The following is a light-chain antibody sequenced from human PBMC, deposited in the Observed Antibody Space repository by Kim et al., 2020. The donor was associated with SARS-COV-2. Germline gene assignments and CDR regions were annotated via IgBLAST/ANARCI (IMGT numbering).Light chain of an antibody. CDR2: GAS. CDR3: QQYFSYYT. J-gene: IGKJ2*01. Sequence: LSASVGDRVTLTCQASQSVGSSLGWYQQKAGKAPKLLSYGASRLESGVPSRFSGSGSGTEFTLTISSLQPDDFATYYCQQYFSYYTFGQGTKLEI. V-gene: IGKV1-5*01. CDR1: QSVGSS.